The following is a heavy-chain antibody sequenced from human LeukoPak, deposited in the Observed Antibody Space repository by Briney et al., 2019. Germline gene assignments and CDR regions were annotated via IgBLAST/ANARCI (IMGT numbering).Heavy chain of an antibody. V-gene: IGHV1-3*01. CDR3: ARDEGMSGYAYYFDY. J-gene: IGHJ4*02. Sequence: ASVKVSCKASGYTFTSYAMHWVRQATGQRLEWMGWINAGNGNTKYSQKFQGRVTITRDTSASTAYMELSSLRSEDTAVYYCARDEGMSGYAYYFDYWGQGTLVTVSS. CDR2: INAGNGNT. D-gene: IGHD5-12*01. CDR1: GYTFTSYA.